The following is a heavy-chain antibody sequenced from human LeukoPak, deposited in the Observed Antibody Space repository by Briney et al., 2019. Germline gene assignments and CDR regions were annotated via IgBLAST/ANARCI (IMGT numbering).Heavy chain of an antibody. J-gene: IGHJ4*02. CDR1: GFTFSNYN. V-gene: IGHV3-48*04. Sequence: QSGGSLRLSCAASGFTFSNYNMNWVRQAPGKGLEWVSYISSSSSTRYYADSVRGRFTISRDNAKNSLYLQMNSLRAEDTAVYYCARVRYFDWFNFDYWGQGTLVTVSS. CDR3: ARVRYFDWFNFDY. D-gene: IGHD3-9*01. CDR2: ISSSSSTR.